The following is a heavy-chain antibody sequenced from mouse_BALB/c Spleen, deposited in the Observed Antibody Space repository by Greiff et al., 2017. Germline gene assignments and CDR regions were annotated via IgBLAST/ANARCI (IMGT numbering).Heavy chain of an antibody. CDR2: INSNGGST. J-gene: IGHJ1*01. CDR3: ARDRITTTDV. D-gene: IGHD1-1*01. Sequence: EVQGVESGGGLVQPGGSLKLSCAASGFTFSSYGMSWVRQTPDKRLELVATINSNGGSTYYPDSVKGRFTISRDNAKNTLYLQMSSLKSEDTAMYYCARDRITTTDVWGAGTTVTVSS. CDR1: GFTFSSYG. V-gene: IGHV5-6-3*01.